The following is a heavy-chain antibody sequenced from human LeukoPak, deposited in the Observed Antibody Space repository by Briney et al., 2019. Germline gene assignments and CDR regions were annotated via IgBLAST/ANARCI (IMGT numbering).Heavy chain of an antibody. D-gene: IGHD2-2*01. J-gene: IGHJ4*02. V-gene: IGHV3-23*01. Sequence: GGSLRLSCAASGFTFSSYAMSWVRQAPGKELEWVSAISGSGGSTYYADSVKGRFTISRDNSKNTLYLQMNSLRAEDTAVYYCARAPSSRTTSVRGFDYWGQGTLVTASS. CDR3: ARAPSSRTTSVRGFDY. CDR1: GFTFSSYA. CDR2: ISGSGGST.